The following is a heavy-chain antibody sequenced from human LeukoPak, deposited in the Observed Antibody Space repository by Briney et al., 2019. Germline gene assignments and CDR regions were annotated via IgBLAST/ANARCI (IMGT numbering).Heavy chain of an antibody. CDR2: INHSGST. J-gene: IGHJ4*02. CDR1: GGSFSGYY. CDR3: ARFSSGWSTFDY. Sequence: SETLSLTCAVYGGSFSGYYWSWIRQPPGKGLEWIGEINHSGSTNYNPTLKSRVTISVDRSKNQFSLKLSSVTAADTAVYYCARFSSGWSTFDYWGQGTLVTVSS. D-gene: IGHD6-19*01. V-gene: IGHV4-34*01.